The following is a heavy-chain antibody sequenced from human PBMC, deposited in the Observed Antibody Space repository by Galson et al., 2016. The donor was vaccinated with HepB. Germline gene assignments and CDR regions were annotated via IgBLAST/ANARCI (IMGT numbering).Heavy chain of an antibody. V-gene: IGHV4-30-2*01. CDR3: ARNAGGYDLVKVRFDP. CDR2: IYPSGST. J-gene: IGHJ5*02. D-gene: IGHD5-12*01. Sequence: TLSLTCTVSGGSIRSGGFSWGWIRQPPGKGLEWIGYIYPSGSTSYNPSLKSRVTMSVDRSKNQFSLKVTSVTAADTALYFCARNAGGYDLVKVRFDPWGQGTVVTVSS. CDR1: GGSIRSGGFS.